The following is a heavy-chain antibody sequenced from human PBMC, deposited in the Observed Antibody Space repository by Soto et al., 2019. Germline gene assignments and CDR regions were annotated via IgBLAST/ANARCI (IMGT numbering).Heavy chain of an antibody. D-gene: IGHD6-13*01. V-gene: IGHV3-30*18. J-gene: IGHJ4*02. Sequence: QVQLVESGGGVVQPGRSLRLSCAASGFTFSSYGIHWVRQAPGKGLEWVAVISYDGTNKYYADSVKGRFTISRDNSQNTLYLQMNSLRAEDTAVYYCAKGYGGSSWYIGDYWGQGTLVTVSS. CDR1: GFTFSSYG. CDR2: ISYDGTNK. CDR3: AKGYGGSSWYIGDY.